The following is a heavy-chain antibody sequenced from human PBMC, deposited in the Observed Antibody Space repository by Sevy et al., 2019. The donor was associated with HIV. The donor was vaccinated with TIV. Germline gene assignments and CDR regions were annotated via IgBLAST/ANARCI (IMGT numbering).Heavy chain of an antibody. Sequence: GGSLRLSCTTFGFTFGDYAINWVRQAPGKGLEWVAFLKNKANGGTVDYAASVKGRFTISRDDSKSIACLQMNDLKTEDTAVYYCTRWKAAQSIFDYWGQGALVTVSS. CDR1: GFTFGDYA. V-gene: IGHV3-49*04. D-gene: IGHD6-25*01. CDR2: LKNKANGGTV. J-gene: IGHJ4*02. CDR3: TRWKAAQSIFDY.